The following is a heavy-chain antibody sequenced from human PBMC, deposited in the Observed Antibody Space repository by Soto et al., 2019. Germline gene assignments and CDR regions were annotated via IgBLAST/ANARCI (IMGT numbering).Heavy chain of an antibody. CDR2: IYSGGST. CDR3: ARAGVTIFGRYYYYMDV. CDR1: GFTVSSNY. J-gene: IGHJ6*03. D-gene: IGHD3-3*01. Sequence: PGGSLRLSCAASGFTVSSNYMSWVRQAPGKGLEWVSVIYSGGSTYYADSVKGRFTISRDNSKNTLYLQMNSLRAEDTAVYYCARAGVTIFGRYYYYMDVWGKGTTVTAP. V-gene: IGHV3-66*01.